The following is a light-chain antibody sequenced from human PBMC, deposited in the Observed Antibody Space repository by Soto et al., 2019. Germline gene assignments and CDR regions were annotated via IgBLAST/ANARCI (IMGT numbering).Light chain of an antibody. J-gene: IGKJ3*01. CDR1: QTLGNW. V-gene: IGKV1-5*01. Sequence: DIQMTQSPATLSASVGDRVTITCRASQTLGNWLAWYQQRPGKAPRLLIYHASSLQTGVPSRFNGSGSGTDFTLTISGLQPDDFGTYYCQQYTSHPLTFGPVTKVDIK. CDR3: QQYTSHPLT. CDR2: HAS.